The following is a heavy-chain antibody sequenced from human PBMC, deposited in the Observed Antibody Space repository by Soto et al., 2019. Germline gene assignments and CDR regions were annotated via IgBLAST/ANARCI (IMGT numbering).Heavy chain of an antibody. CDR2: IYPGDSDT. CDR1: GYSFTSYW. Sequence: GESLKISCKGSGYSFTSYWINWVRQMPGKGLEWMGIIYPGDSDTRYSPSFQGQVTISADKSINTAYLQWRSLKASDTAVYYCARHHGSPGSYFGMDVWGQGTKVTVSS. J-gene: IGHJ6*02. V-gene: IGHV5-51*01. CDR3: ARHHGSPGSYFGMDV. D-gene: IGHD6-13*01.